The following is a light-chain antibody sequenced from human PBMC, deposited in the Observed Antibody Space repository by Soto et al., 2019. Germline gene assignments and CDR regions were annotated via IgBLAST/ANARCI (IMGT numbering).Light chain of an antibody. CDR1: QSVSSSY. CDR3: QQYVRSPPSWT. J-gene: IGKJ1*01. CDR2: DAS. V-gene: IGKV3-20*01. Sequence: ETVLTQSPGTLSLSPGERATLSCRASQSVSSSYLAWYQQKPGQAPRLRIYDASSRATGIPDRFSGSGSGTDFTLTISRLEPEDFAVYYCQQYVRSPPSWTFGQGTKVEIK.